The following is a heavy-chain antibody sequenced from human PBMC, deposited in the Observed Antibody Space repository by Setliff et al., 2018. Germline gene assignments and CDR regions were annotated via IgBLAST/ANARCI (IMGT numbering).Heavy chain of an antibody. CDR2: IYYSGST. CDR3: ASFAGSSWVDY. V-gene: IGHV4-39*01. D-gene: IGHD6-13*01. CDR1: GGSISSSSYY. Sequence: SETLSLTCTVSGGSISSSSYYWGWIRQPPGKGLEWIGSIYYSGSTYYTPSLRSRVTISVDTSRNQFSLKLSSVTAADTAVYYCASFAGSSWVDYWGQGTLVTVSA. J-gene: IGHJ4*02.